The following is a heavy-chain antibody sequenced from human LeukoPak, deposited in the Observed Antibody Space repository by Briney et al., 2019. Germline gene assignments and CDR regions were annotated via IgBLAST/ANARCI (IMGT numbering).Heavy chain of an antibody. J-gene: IGHJ5*02. CDR3: AKDTSSGWYVGWFDP. D-gene: IGHD6-19*01. Sequence: GGSLRLSCAASGFTFSSYAMSWVRQAPGKGLEWVSAISGSGGSTYYADSVKGRFTISRDNSKNTLYLQMNSLRAEDTAVYYCAKDTSSGWYVGWFDPWGQGTLVTASS. CDR2: ISGSGGST. CDR1: GFTFSSYA. V-gene: IGHV3-23*01.